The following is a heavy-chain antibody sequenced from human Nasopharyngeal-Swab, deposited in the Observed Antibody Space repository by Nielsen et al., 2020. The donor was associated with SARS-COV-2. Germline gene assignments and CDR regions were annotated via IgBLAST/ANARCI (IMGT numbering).Heavy chain of an antibody. CDR3: ARERRYGSGSYYYYYGMDV. J-gene: IGHJ6*02. V-gene: IGHV1-46*01. D-gene: IGHD3-10*01. CDR2: INPSGGST. Sequence: WVRQAPGQGIEWMGIINPSGGSTSYAQKFQGRVTMTRDTSISTAYMELSRLRSDDTAVYYCARERRYGSGSYYYYYGMDVWGQGTTVTVSS.